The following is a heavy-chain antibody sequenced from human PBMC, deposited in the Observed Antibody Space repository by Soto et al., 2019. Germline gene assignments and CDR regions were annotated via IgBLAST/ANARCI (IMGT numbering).Heavy chain of an antibody. J-gene: IGHJ4*02. CDR3: ARGRYGDY. CDR2: ISAHNGNT. V-gene: IGHV1-18*01. D-gene: IGHD1-1*01. CDR1: GYIFTTYG. Sequence: QVHLVQSGAEVKKPVASVKVSCKGSGYIFTTYGITWVRQAPGQGLEWMGWISAHNGNTNYAQKLQGRVTVTRDTSTSTAYMELTNLRSDDTAVYYCARGRYGDYWGQGALVTVSS.